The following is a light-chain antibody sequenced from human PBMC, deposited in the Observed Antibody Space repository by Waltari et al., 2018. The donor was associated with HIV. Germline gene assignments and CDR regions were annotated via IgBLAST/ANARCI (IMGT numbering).Light chain of an antibody. CDR2: YDS. V-gene: IGLV3-21*04. CDR3: QVWDSSSDHVV. Sequence: SYVLTQPPSVSVAPGKTARITCGGTNIGSKSVHWYQQKPGQAPLLVINYDSARPSGIPERFSGSNSGNTATLTISRVEAGDEADYYCQVWDSSSDHVVFGGGTNLTVL. CDR1: NIGSKS. J-gene: IGLJ2*01.